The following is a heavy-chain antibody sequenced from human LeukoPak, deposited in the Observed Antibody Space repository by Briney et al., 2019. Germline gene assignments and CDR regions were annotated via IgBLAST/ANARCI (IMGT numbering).Heavy chain of an antibody. J-gene: IGHJ6*03. CDR1: GFTFGSYS. CDR3: AKEGIGKYQLLYYMDV. V-gene: IGHV3-30*02. Sequence: GGSLRLSWAASGFTFGSYSMNWVRQAPGKGLEWVAFIRYDGSNKYYADSVKGRFTISRDNSKNTLYLQMNSLRAEDTAVYYCAKEGIGKYQLLYYMDVWGKGTTVTVSS. CDR2: IRYDGSNK. D-gene: IGHD2-2*01.